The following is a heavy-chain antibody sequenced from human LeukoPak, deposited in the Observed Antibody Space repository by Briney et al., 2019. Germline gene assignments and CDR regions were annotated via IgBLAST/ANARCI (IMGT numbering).Heavy chain of an antibody. V-gene: IGHV1-18*01. CDR1: GYTFTSYG. J-gene: IGHJ3*02. CDR2: ISAYNGNT. D-gene: IGHD3-3*01. Sequence: ASVKVSCKASGYTFTSYGISWVRQAPGQGLEWMGWISAYNGNTNYAQKLQGRVTMTTDTSTSTAYMELRSLRSDDTAVYYCARVNRPYYDFWSGYPDAFDIWGQGTMVTVSS. CDR3: ARVNRPYYDFWSGYPDAFDI.